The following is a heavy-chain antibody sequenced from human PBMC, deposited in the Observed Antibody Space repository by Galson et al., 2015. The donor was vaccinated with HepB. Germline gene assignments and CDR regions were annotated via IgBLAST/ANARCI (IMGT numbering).Heavy chain of an antibody. Sequence: SVKVSCKASGYTFTSYGISWVRQAPGQGLEWMGWISAYNGNTNYAQKLQGRVTMTTDTSTSTAYMELRSLRSDDTAVYYCARGPQYQLLSYYYYYGMDVWGQGTTVTVSS. CDR3: ARGPQYQLLSYYYYYGMDV. V-gene: IGHV1-18*04. J-gene: IGHJ6*02. D-gene: IGHD2-2*01. CDR1: GYTFTSYG. CDR2: ISAYNGNT.